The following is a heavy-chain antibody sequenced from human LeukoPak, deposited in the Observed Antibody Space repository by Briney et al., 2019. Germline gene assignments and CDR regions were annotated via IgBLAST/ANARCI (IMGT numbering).Heavy chain of an antibody. CDR2: VDPEDGET. D-gene: IGHD5-24*01. V-gene: IGHV1-69-2*01. CDR3: AISPSPRDGVRHY. Sequence: ATVKISCKASGYTFTVYYMHWVQQAPGKGLEWVGRVDPEDGETIYAENFQGRVTITADMSTDTAYMDLRRVRAKDTAVYYCAISPSPRDGVRHYWGQGTLVTVSS. CDR1: GYTFTVYY. J-gene: IGHJ4*02.